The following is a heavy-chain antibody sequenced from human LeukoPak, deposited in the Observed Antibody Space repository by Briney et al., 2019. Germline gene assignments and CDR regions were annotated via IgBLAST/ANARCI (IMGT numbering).Heavy chain of an antibody. J-gene: IGHJ4*02. CDR3: ARVLYSSYLDY. D-gene: IGHD6-13*01. V-gene: IGHV4-59*01. Sequence: SETLSLTCAVYGGSFSGYYWTWIRQPPGKGLEWIGYIYYSGSTNYNPSLKSRVTISVDTSKNQFSLKLSSVTAADTAVYYCARVLYSSYLDYWGQGTLVTVSS. CDR2: IYYSGST. CDR1: GGSFSGYY.